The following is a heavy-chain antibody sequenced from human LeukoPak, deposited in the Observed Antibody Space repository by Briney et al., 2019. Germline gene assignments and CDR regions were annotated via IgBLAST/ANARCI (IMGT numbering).Heavy chain of an antibody. Sequence: ASVKVSCKVSGYTLTELSMHWVRQAPGKGLEWMGGFDPEDGETIYAQKFQGRVTMTEDTSTDTAYMELSSLRSEDTAVYYCATDTYSSPGDAFDIWGQGTMVTVPS. V-gene: IGHV1-24*01. CDR2: FDPEDGET. D-gene: IGHD6-13*01. CDR1: GYTLTELS. CDR3: ATDTYSSPGDAFDI. J-gene: IGHJ3*02.